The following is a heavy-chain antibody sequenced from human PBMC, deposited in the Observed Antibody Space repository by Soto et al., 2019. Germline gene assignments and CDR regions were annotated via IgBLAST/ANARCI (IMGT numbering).Heavy chain of an antibody. CDR1: GFPFSTYS. V-gene: IGHV3-48*02. CDR2: ISASTLTT. CDR3: ARAPQLVAPAATGFHS. J-gene: IGHJ1*01. D-gene: IGHD2-2*01. Sequence: EVELVESGGGLGQPGGSLRLSCAASGFPFSTYSMSWVRQAPGKGLEWISYISASTLTTFYADSVKGRFTISRDTAQNSLYLQMNSLRDEDTAVYYCARAPQLVAPAATGFHSWGQGTLVTVSS.